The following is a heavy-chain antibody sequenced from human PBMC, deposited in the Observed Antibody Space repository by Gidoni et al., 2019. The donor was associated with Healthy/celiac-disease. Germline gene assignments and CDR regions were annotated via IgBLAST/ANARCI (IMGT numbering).Heavy chain of an antibody. Sequence: EVQLLESGGGLVQPGGSLRLSCAASGFTFSSYAMSWVRPAPGKGLEWVSAISGSGGSTYYADSVKGRFTISRDNSKNTLYLQMNSLRAEDTAVYYWAKDSFPTTMKVSYFDYWGQGTLVTVSS. V-gene: IGHV3-23*01. CDR1: GFTFSSYA. D-gene: IGHD1-26*01. J-gene: IGHJ4*02. CDR2: ISGSGGST. CDR3: AKDSFPTTMKVSYFDY.